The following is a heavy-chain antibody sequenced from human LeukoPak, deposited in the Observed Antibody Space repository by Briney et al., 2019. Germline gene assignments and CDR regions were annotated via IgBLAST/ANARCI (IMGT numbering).Heavy chain of an antibody. CDR2: ISGTGDST. D-gene: IGHD5-18*01. CDR3: AKKLMDAASKTPSFDY. CDR1: EFTFSSYA. Sequence: TGGSLRLSCADSEFTFSSYAMSWVRQAPGKGLEWVSSISGTGDSTYYADAVKGRFTISRDNSKNTLYLQMNSLRDEDTAIYYCAKKLMDAASKTPSFDYWGQGTLVTVSS. V-gene: IGHV3-23*01. J-gene: IGHJ4*02.